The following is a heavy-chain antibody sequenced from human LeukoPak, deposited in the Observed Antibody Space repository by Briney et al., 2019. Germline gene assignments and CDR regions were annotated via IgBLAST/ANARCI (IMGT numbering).Heavy chain of an antibody. V-gene: IGHV3-30-3*01. Sequence: GGSLRLSCAASGFTFSNYGTHWVRQAPGKGLEWVTVISYDESKKYYADSVKGRFTISRDNSKNTVYLQMNSLRAEDTAVYYCANTYYAFWSGSFWGQGTLVTVSS. CDR3: ANTYYAFWSGSF. J-gene: IGHJ4*02. D-gene: IGHD3-3*01. CDR1: GFTFSNYG. CDR2: ISYDESKK.